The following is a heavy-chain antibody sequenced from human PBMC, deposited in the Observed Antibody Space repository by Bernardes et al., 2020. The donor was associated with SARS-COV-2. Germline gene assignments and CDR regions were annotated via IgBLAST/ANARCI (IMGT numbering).Heavy chain of an antibody. V-gene: IGHV1-2*02. D-gene: IGHD2-21*01. CDR3: ARVVARGSYFDY. J-gene: IGHJ4*02. CDR2: INPNSGGT. CDR1: GYTFTGYY. Sequence: ASVKVSCKASGYTFTGYYMHWVRRAPGQGLEWMGWINPNSGGTNYAQKFQGRVTMTRDTSISTAYMELSRLRSDDTAVYYCARVVARGSYFDYWGQGTLVTVSS.